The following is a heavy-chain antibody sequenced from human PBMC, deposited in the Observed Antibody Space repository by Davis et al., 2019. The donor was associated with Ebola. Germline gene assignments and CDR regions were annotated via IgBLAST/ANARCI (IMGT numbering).Heavy chain of an antibody. CDR2: ISHTGDT. J-gene: IGHJ6*02. Sequence: SETLSLTCAVYGGSFSGYYWSWIRQSPGKGLEWIGEISHTGDTNYNPSLKSRVIISVDTSKNQFSLKLNSVNAADTAMYYCARGQHDLLTCARYAMDGWGRGTTVIVSS. CDR1: GGSFSGYY. V-gene: IGHV4-34*01. D-gene: IGHD3-9*01. CDR3: ARGQHDLLTCARYAMDG.